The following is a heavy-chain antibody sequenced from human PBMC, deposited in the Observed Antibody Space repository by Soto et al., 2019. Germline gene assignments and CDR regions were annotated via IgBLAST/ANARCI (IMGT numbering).Heavy chain of an antibody. CDR2: IIPIFGTA. D-gene: IGHD6-13*01. J-gene: IGHJ4*02. CDR3: ARVGIAAAGRSLFDY. CDR1: GGTFSSYA. V-gene: IGHV1-69*06. Sequence: QVQLVQSGAEVKKPGSSVKVSCKASGGTFSSYAISWVRQAPGQGLEWVGGIIPIFGTANYAQKFQGRVTITADKSTSTAYMELSSLRSEDTAVYYCARVGIAAAGRSLFDYWGQGTLVTVSS.